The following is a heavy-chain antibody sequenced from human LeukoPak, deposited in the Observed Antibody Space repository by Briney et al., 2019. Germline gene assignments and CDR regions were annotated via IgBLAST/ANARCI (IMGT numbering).Heavy chain of an antibody. D-gene: IGHD2-2*01. CDR1: GFTFSSYA. Sequence: GGSLRLSCAASGFTFSSYAMSWVRQAPGKGLEWVSAISGSGAGTYYADSVKGRFTISRDNSKNTIYLQMNSLRAEDTAVYYCAKGGGYCSSISCSWFDSWGQGTPVTVSS. CDR3: AKGGGYCSSISCSWFDS. V-gene: IGHV3-23*01. CDR2: ISGSGAGT. J-gene: IGHJ5*01.